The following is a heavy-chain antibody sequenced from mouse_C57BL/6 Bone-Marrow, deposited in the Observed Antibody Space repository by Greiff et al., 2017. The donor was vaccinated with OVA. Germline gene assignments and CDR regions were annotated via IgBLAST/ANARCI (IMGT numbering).Heavy chain of an antibody. Sequence: QVQLKQSGAELVKPGASVKLSCKASGYTFTSYWMHWVKQRPGQGLEWIGMIHPNSGSTNYNEKFKSKATLTVDKSSSTAYMQLSSLTSEDSAVYYCARLGTYYYAMDYWGQGTSVTVSS. D-gene: IGHD3-3*01. CDR3: ARLGTYYYAMDY. V-gene: IGHV1-64*01. CDR2: IHPNSGST. CDR1: GYTFTSYW. J-gene: IGHJ4*01.